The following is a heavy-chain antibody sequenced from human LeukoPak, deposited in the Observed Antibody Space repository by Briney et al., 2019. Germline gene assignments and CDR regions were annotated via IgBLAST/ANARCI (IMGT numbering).Heavy chain of an antibody. CDR2: IRYDGSNK. CDR1: GFTFSSYG. CDR3: AKRSSTSSGYFDL. J-gene: IGHJ4*02. V-gene: IGHV3-30*02. Sequence: GGSLRLSCAASGFTFSSYGMHWVRQAPGKGLEWVAFIRYDGSNKYYADSVKGRFTISRDNSKYTIYLQMNSLRAEDTAIYYCAKRSSTSSGYFDLWGRGTLVTVSS. D-gene: IGHD3-22*01.